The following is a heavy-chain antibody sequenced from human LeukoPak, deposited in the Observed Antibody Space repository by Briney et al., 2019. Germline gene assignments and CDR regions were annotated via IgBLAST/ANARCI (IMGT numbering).Heavy chain of an antibody. J-gene: IGHJ4*02. CDR1: GFIFNSYA. D-gene: IGHD3-10*01. Sequence: PGGSLRLSCAVSGFIFNSYAMSWVRQAPGKGLEWVGRIKSKTDGGTTDYAAPVKGRFTISRDDSKNTLYLQMNSLKTEDTAVYYCTTDSSVLLWFGDLSSVGYWGQGTLVTVSS. CDR2: IKSKTDGGTT. V-gene: IGHV3-15*01. CDR3: TTDSSVLLWFGDLSSVGY.